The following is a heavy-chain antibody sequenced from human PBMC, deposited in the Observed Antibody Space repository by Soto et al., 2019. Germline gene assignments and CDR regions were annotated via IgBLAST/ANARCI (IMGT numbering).Heavy chain of an antibody. V-gene: IGHV4-30-2*01. D-gene: IGHD2-8*01. CDR1: GGSISSGGYS. CDR3: ARVGGVYGDYYGMDV. J-gene: IGHJ6*02. CDR2: IYHSGST. Sequence: SETLSLTCAVSGGSISSGGYSWSWIRQPPGKGLEWIGYIYHSGSTYYNPSLKSRVTISVDRSKNQFSLKLSSVTAADTAVYYCARVGGVYGDYYGMDVWGQGTTVTV.